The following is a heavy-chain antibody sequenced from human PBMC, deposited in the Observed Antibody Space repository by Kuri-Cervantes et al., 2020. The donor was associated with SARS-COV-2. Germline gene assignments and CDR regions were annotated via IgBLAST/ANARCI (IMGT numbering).Heavy chain of an antibody. V-gene: IGHV3-21*01. CDR1: GFTFRSYG. CDR3: AREQVVEGAMRGYYYSFGMDV. J-gene: IGHJ6*02. CDR2: ISSGSDYI. D-gene: IGHD2-2*01. Sequence: GGSLRLSCVASGFTFRSYGVTWVRQAPGRGLEWVSSISSGSDYIYYADSVKGRFSVSRDNAKNSLYLQMNSLRAEDTAVYYCAREQVVEGAMRGYYYSFGMDVWGQGTTVTVSS.